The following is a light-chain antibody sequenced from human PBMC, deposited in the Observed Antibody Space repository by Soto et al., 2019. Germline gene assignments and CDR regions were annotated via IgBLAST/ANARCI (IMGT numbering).Light chain of an antibody. CDR3: CSYVGRNTDV. CDR2: DVS. Sequence: QSALTQPRSASGSPGQSITISCTGTSSDVGGYNYVSWYQQHPAKAPKLIIFDVSKRPSGAPNRFSGSKSGNTASLTISGLRAEDEADYYCCSYVGRNTDVFGTGTKVTVL. V-gene: IGLV2-11*01. CDR1: SSDVGGYNY. J-gene: IGLJ1*01.